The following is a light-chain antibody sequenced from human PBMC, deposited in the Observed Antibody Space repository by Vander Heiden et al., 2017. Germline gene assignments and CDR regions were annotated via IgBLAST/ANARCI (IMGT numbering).Light chain of an antibody. CDR1: HDIDKW. CDR2: ATS. V-gene: IGKV1D-16*01. Sequence: DIQMTKSPSSLSASVGDSVTSTCRASHDIDKWLAWYQQKPGKAPKSLIFATSALQSGVPSRFSGSRSGTDFTLTISNLQPEDFAIYHCQQYHSLPYTFGQGTKLEIK. J-gene: IGKJ2*01. CDR3: QQYHSLPYT.